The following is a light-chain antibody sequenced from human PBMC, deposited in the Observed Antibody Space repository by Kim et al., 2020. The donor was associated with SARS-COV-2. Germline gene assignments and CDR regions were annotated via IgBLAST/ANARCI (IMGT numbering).Light chain of an antibody. V-gene: IGLV3-19*01. CDR3: NSRDSNDNVV. Sequence: VSLGHKVRITCQGDSLRSYYATWYQQKPGQAPILVIYGKNTRPSGIPDRFSGSSSGNTASLTITGTQAGDEADYYCNSRDSNDNVVFGGGTQLTVL. CDR1: SLRSYY. J-gene: IGLJ2*01. CDR2: GKN.